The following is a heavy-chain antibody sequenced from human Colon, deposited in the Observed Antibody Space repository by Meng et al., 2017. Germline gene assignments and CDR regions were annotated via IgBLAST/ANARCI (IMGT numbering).Heavy chain of an antibody. D-gene: IGHD7-27*01. CDR1: GFTFISYI. Sequence: EVQLVESGGGLVEPGGSLRLSCAASGFTFISYIMNWARQAPGKGLEWVSSIISSGSYIYYADSVKGRFTISRDNAKNSLYLQMNSLRAEDTAVYYCARDHPGPLGYWGQGALVTVSS. CDR2: IISSGSYI. J-gene: IGHJ4*02. V-gene: IGHV3-21*01. CDR3: ARDHPGPLGY.